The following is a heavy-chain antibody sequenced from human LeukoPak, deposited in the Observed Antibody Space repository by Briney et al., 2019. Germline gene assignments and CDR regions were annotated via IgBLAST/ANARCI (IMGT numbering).Heavy chain of an antibody. CDR2: LYYSGSS. V-gene: IGHV4-39*07. CDR1: GGSISSSDSY. J-gene: IGHJ4*02. D-gene: IGHD1-26*01. Sequence: SETLSLTCTVSGGSISSSDSYRGWIRQPPGKGLEWIGSLYYSGSSYYNPSLKSRVTISVDTSKNQFSLKLSSVTAADTAVYYCASGSIMGVLWGWGQGTLVTVSS. CDR3: ASGSIMGVLWG.